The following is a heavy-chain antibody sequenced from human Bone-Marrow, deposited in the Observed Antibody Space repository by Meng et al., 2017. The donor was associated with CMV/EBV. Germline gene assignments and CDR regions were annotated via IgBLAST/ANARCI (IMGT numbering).Heavy chain of an antibody. CDR2: IYSGGST. CDR1: GFTFSSYA. D-gene: IGHD3-10*01. CDR3: ARLKHYYGSGSYYNGFDY. J-gene: IGHJ4*02. Sequence: GESLKISCAASGFTFSSYAMSWVRQAPGKGLEWVSVIYSGGSTYYADSVKGRFTISRDNSKNSLYLQMNSLRAEDTAVYYCARLKHYYGSGSYYNGFDYWGQGTLVTVSS. V-gene: IGHV3-23*03.